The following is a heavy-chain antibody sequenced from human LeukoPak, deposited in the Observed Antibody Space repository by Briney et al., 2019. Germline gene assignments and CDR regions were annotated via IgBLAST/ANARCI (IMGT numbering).Heavy chain of an antibody. Sequence: GGALRVSSVGPGFTSSANWARQVPAKVLEWLTFIRHDGTDQPYADSVRGRFTISRDNSKNTVYLQMNSLRPEDTALYYCAKDGNWASVSWGQGTLVTVSS. D-gene: IGHD7-27*01. CDR1: GFTSS. CDR2: IRHDGTDQ. CDR3: AKDGNWASVS. V-gene: IGHV3-30*02. J-gene: IGHJ5*02.